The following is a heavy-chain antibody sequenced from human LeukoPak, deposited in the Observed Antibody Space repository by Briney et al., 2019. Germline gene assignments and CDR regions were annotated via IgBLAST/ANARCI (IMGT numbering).Heavy chain of an antibody. D-gene: IGHD3-10*01. Sequence: GGSLRLSCAASGFTVSSNYMSWIRQAPGKGLERVSYISGGSRYTNYADSVKGRFTISRDNAKNSLYLQMNSLRAEDTAVYYCAREYGSGSCFDFWGQGTLVTVSS. CDR2: ISGGSRYT. CDR1: GFTVSSNY. J-gene: IGHJ4*02. V-gene: IGHV3-11*05. CDR3: AREYGSGSCFDF.